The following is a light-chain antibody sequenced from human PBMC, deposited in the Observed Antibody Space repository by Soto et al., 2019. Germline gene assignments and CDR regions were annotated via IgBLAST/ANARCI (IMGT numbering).Light chain of an antibody. V-gene: IGKV3-20*01. CDR1: QSVSSSF. Sequence: EIVLTQSPGTLSLSPGEGVTLSCRASQSVSSSFLARYQQKPGQAPRLLIYGASSRATGIPDRFTGSGSGTDFTLTISRLEPEDFATYYCQQYDNLPITFGQGTRLEIK. CDR2: GAS. CDR3: QQYDNLPIT. J-gene: IGKJ5*01.